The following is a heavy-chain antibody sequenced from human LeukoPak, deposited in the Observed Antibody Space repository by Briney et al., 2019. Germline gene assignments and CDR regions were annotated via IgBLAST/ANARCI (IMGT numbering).Heavy chain of an antibody. Sequence: SETLSLPCTVSGGSISSYYWSWIRQPAGKGLEWIGRIYTSGSTNYNPSLKSRVTMSVDTSKNQFSLKLSSVTAADTAVYYCARVVLESSSSWYGSNWFDPWGQGTLVTVSS. CDR1: GGSISSYY. D-gene: IGHD6-13*01. V-gene: IGHV4-4*07. J-gene: IGHJ5*02. CDR2: IYTSGST. CDR3: ARVVLESSSSWYGSNWFDP.